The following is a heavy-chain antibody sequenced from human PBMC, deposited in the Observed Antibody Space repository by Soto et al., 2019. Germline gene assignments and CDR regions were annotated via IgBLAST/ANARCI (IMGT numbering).Heavy chain of an antibody. V-gene: IGHV4-59*08. CDR2: IYYSGST. J-gene: IGHJ4*02. Sequence: PSESLSLTCTVSGGSICSYYWSWIRQPPGKGLEWIGYIYYSGSTNYNPSLKSRVTISVDTSKNQFSLKLSSVTAADTAVYYCARRASFDYWGQGTLVTVSS. CDR3: ARRASFDY. CDR1: GGSICSYY.